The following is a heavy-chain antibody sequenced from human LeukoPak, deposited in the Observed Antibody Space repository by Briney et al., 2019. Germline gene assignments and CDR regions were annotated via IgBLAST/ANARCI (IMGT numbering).Heavy chain of an antibody. CDR3: ATDSSSYDAFDI. V-gene: IGHV4-39*07. CDR2: IYYSGNT. CDR1: GGSMSSSSYY. D-gene: IGHD6-6*01. Sequence: SETLSLTCTVSGGSMSSSSYYWGWIRQPPGKGLEWIGSIYYSGNTYYNPSLKSRVTISVDTSKNQFSLKLSSVTAADTAVYHCATDSSSYDAFDIWGQGTMVTVSS. J-gene: IGHJ3*02.